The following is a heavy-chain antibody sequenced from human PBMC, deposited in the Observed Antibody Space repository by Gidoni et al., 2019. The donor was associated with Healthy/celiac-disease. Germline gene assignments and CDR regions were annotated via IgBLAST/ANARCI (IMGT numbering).Heavy chain of an antibody. CDR3: ARHGPDLGSTDY. CDR1: GGSISSYY. CDR2: IYYSGST. V-gene: IGHV4-59*08. D-gene: IGHD1-26*01. Sequence: QVQLQESGPGLAKPSETLSLTCTVSGGSISSYYWSWIRPPPGKGLEWIGYIYYSGSTNYNPSLKSRVTISVDTSKNQFSLKLSSVTAADTAVYYCARHGPDLGSTDYWGQGTLVTVSS. J-gene: IGHJ4*02.